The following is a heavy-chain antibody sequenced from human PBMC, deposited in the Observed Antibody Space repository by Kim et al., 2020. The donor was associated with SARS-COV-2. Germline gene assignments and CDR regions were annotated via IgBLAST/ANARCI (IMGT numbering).Heavy chain of an antibody. CDR3: TRHAEIAVLRHGMDV. D-gene: IGHD6-19*01. V-gene: IGHV4-59*08. CDR1: GGSIRNYY. J-gene: IGHJ6*02. Sequence: SETLSLTCSVSGGSIRNYYWSWIRQSPGKELEWIGYMHYSGTTLYNSSLKGRVTLNVDLSKNQFFLQLSSVTAADTAMYFCTRHAEIAVLRHGMDVWGQGITVIVSS. CDR2: MHYSGTT.